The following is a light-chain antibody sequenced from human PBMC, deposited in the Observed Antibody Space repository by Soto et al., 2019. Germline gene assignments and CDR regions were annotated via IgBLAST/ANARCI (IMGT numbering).Light chain of an antibody. J-gene: IGLJ2*01. CDR3: QSYDSSLSVYVV. CDR1: SSNIGAGYD. CDR2: GNS. Sequence: SVLTQPPAVSGAPGQRVTISCTGSSSNIGAGYDVHWYQQLPGTAPKLLSYGNSNRPSGVPDRFSGSKSGTSASLAITGLQAEDEADYYCQSYDSSLSVYVVFGGGTKLTVL. V-gene: IGLV1-40*01.